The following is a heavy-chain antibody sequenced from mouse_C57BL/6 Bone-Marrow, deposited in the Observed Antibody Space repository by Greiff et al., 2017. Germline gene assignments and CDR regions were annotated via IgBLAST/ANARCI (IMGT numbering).Heavy chain of an antibody. CDR3: VPYDYGWFAY. J-gene: IGHJ3*01. D-gene: IGHD2-4*01. CDR1: GYTFTDYY. CDR2: INPNNGGT. V-gene: IGHV1-26*01. Sequence: VQLQQSGPELVKPGASVKISCKASGYTFTDYYMNWVKQSHGKSLEWIGDINPNNGGTSYNQKFKGKATLTVDKSSSTAYMELRSLTSEDSAVYYCVPYDYGWFAYWGQGTLVTVSA.